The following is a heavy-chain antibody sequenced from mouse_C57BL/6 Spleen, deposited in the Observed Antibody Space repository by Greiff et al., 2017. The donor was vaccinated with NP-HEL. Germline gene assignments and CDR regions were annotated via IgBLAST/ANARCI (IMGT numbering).Heavy chain of an antibody. J-gene: IGHJ4*01. V-gene: IGHV1-22*01. D-gene: IGHD1-1*01. CDR1: GYTFTDYN. CDR3: ARGRLYYGRDYYAMDY. Sequence: EVQLQQSGPELVKPGASVKMSCKASGYTFTDYNMHWVKQSHGKSLEWIGYINPNNGGTSYNQKFKGKATLTVNKSSSTAYMELRSLTSEDSAVYYCARGRLYYGRDYYAMDYWGQGTSVTVSS. CDR2: INPNNGGT.